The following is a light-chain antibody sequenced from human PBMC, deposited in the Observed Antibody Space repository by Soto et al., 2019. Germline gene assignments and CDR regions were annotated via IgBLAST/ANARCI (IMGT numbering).Light chain of an antibody. V-gene: IGLV2-11*01. CDR1: SSDVGNYIF. CDR3: CSYAGSHTGR. Sequence: QSALTQPRSLSGSPGQSVTLSCTGTSSDVGNYIFVSWYQQYPGNAPKLLIYDVSRRPSGVPDRFSGSKSGNTASLTISGLQFDDEAEYYCCSYAGSHTGRFGTGTKLTVL. CDR2: DVS. J-gene: IGLJ1*01.